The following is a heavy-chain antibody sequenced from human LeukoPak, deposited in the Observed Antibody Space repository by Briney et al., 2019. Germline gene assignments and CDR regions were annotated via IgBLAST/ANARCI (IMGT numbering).Heavy chain of an antibody. Sequence: SETLSLTCTVSGDSISSYYWSWVRQPPGKGLEWIGYTYTSGSTSYNPSLKSRLTISVDMSENQVSLKLSSVTAADTAVYYCARLGIQLWNFEVRQNWFDPWGQGTLVTVSS. J-gene: IGHJ5*02. V-gene: IGHV4-4*09. D-gene: IGHD5-18*01. CDR3: ARLGIQLWNFEVRQNWFDP. CDR1: GDSISSYY. CDR2: TYTSGST.